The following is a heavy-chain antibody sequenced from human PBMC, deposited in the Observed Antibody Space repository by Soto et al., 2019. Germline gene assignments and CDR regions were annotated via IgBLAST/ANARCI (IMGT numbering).Heavy chain of an antibody. CDR2: IYYSGST. Sequence: QVQLQESGPGLVKPSQTLSLTCTVSGGSISSGGYYWSWIRQHPGKGLEWIGYIYYSGSTYYNPSLKSRVTISVDTSKNQFSLKLSSVTAADTAVYYCARELWGVATCDNWFDPWGQGTLVTVSS. D-gene: IGHD5-12*01. V-gene: IGHV4-31*03. CDR1: GGSISSGGYY. CDR3: ARELWGVATCDNWFDP. J-gene: IGHJ5*02.